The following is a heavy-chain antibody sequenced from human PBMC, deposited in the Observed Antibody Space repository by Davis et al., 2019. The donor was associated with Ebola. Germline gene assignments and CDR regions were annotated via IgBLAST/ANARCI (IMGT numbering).Heavy chain of an antibody. D-gene: IGHD6-19*01. CDR2: INPDTGGT. V-gene: IGHV1-2*02. CDR1: GDTFTGYY. CDR3: AGSSFSSGLE. J-gene: IGHJ1*01. Sequence: ASVKVSCKASGDTFTGYYIHWVRQAPGQGLEWMGWINPDTGGTNYAQKFQGRVAMTRDTSINTAYMELSRLRSDDTAVFYCAGSSFSSGLEWGQGTLVTVSS.